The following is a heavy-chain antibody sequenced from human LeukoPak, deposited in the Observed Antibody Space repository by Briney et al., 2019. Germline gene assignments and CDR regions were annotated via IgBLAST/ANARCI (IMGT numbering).Heavy chain of an antibody. CDR2: IPSSSASM. D-gene: IGHD1-26*01. Sequence: GGSLRLSCAASGFAFSTHTMSWVRQAPGKGLEWVSSIPSSSASMYYADSVRGRFTISRDNAKNSLYLQMNSLKAEDTAVYSCVRVEDWGAAGNRMDYWGQGTLVTVSS. V-gene: IGHV3-21*01. CDR1: GFAFSTHT. CDR3: VRVEDWGAAGNRMDY. J-gene: IGHJ4*02.